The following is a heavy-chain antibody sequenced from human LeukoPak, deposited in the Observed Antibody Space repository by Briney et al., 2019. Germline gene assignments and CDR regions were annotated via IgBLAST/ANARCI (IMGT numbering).Heavy chain of an antibody. CDR3: ARGRFYDSWSGYNQAYYFDY. J-gene: IGHJ4*02. D-gene: IGHD3-3*01. CDR1: GGSFSGYY. CDR2: INHSGST. V-gene: IGHV4-34*01. Sequence: SETLSLTCAVYGGSFSGYYWSWIRQPPGKGLEWIGEINHSGSTNYNPSLKSRVTISVDTSKNQFSLKLSSVTAADTAVYYCARGRFYDSWSGYNQAYYFDYWGQGTLVTVSS.